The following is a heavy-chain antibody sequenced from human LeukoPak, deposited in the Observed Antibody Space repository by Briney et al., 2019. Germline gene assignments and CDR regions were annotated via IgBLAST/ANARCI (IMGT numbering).Heavy chain of an antibody. V-gene: IGHV3-30*02. CDR3: AKGYYFDILSGYSSLDS. Sequence: GGSLRLSCAASGFTFSTFGMHWVRQAPGKGLEWVAFIRYDGSNKYYADSVKGRFAISRDDSKNTLYLQMNSLRAEDTAAYYCAKGYYFDILSGYSSLDSWGQGTLVTVSS. CDR2: IRYDGSNK. CDR1: GFTFSTFG. D-gene: IGHD3-9*01. J-gene: IGHJ4*02.